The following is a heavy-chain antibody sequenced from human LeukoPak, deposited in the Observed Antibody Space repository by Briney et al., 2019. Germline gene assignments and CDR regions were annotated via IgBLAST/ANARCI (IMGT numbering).Heavy chain of an antibody. CDR3: ARDSPPQYASSSAGFDY. CDR1: GGSVSSGNYY. CDR2: IFYTGST. Sequence: SETLSLTCAVSGGSVSSGNYYWSWIRQPPGRGLEWIAYIFYTGSTNYNPSLKSRVIISIDTSKNQFSLKMSSVTAADTAVYFCARDSPPQYASSSAGFDYWGQGTLVTVSS. V-gene: IGHV4-61*01. J-gene: IGHJ4*02. D-gene: IGHD6-6*01.